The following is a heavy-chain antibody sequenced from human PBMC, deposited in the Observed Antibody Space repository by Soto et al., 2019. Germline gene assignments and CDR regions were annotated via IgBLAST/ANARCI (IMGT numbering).Heavy chain of an antibody. Sequence: PSETLSLTCAVSVGSISSSNWWGGVGRPPGKGLEWIGEIYHSGINNYNPSLKSRVTISVDTSKNQFSLKLSSVTAADTAVYYCARGKTATDGPIAVVAWEYWGQGNLVTVS. CDR1: VGSISSSNW. V-gene: IGHV4-4*02. CDR3: ARGKTATDGPIAVVAWEY. D-gene: IGHD6-19*01. CDR2: IYHSGIN. J-gene: IGHJ4*02.